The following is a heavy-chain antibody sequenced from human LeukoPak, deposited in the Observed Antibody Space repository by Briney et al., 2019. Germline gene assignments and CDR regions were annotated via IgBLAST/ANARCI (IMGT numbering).Heavy chain of an antibody. CDR3: AKDQRRLYDVFDI. Sequence: GGSLRLSCAASGFTFDDYAMHWVRQAPGKGLEWVSGISWNSGSIGYADSVKGRFTISRDNAKNSLYLQMNSLRAEDTALYYCAKDQRRLYDVFDIWGQGTMVTVSS. D-gene: IGHD6-25*01. CDR1: GFTFDDYA. J-gene: IGHJ3*02. CDR2: ISWNSGSI. V-gene: IGHV3-9*01.